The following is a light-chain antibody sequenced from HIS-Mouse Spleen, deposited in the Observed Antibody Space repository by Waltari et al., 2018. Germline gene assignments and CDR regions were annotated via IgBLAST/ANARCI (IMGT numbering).Light chain of an antibody. V-gene: IGLV3-10*01. CDR1: ALPKKY. Sequence: SYELTQPPSVSVSPGQTARITCSGDALPKKYAYWYQQKSGQAPVLIIYEDGKRPSGTPERFSGSSSGTMATLTISGAQVEDEADYYCYSTDSSGNHRVFGGGTKLTVL. CDR3: YSTDSSGNHRV. CDR2: EDG. J-gene: IGLJ2*01.